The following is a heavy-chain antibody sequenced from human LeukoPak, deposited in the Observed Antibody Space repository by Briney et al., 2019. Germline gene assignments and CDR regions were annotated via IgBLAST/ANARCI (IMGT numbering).Heavy chain of an antibody. J-gene: IGHJ1*01. CDR3: AKDRGPVRAEYFQL. D-gene: IGHD3-10*01. V-gene: IGHV3-30*18. CDR1: GFIFRGYG. CDR2: ILYDGSDK. Sequence: PGRSLRLSCAASGFIFRGYGLHWVRQAPGKGLEWVAVILYDGSDKYYADSVKGRFTISRDNSKNTVSLQMNSLRVEDTAVYYCAKDRGPVRAEYFQLWGQGTLVTVSS.